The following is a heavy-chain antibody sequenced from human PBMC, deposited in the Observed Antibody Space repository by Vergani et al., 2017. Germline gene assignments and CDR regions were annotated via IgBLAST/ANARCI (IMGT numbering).Heavy chain of an antibody. J-gene: IGHJ4*02. CDR3: ARDSSSRGHYLVGPLDS. V-gene: IGHV3-33*01. D-gene: IGHD6-6*01. CDR2: IWNDGSNK. CDR1: GFTFSRHG. Sequence: QVQLVESGGSVVQPGTSLRLSCGASGFTFSRHGMHWVRQAPGKGLEWVAVIWNDGSNKYYVESVKGRFNISSDNSENTLYLQMNSLRAEDTGVYYCARDSSSRGHYLVGPLDSWGLGTLVTVSS.